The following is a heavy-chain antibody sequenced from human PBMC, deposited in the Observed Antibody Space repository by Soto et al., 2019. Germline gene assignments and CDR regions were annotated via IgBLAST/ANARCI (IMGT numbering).Heavy chain of an antibody. Sequence: QVQMVQSANEVKRPGASVKVSCKASGYNFTTYGISWVRQAPGQGLEWMGWISAYYGDTKYAPEVQGRVTLTRDISTNTAYMELRNLRSDDTAMYFCVRESEPMRTIVTLAYWGQGTLVSVSS. D-gene: IGHD2-15*01. V-gene: IGHV1-18*01. CDR3: VRESEPMRTIVTLAY. CDR1: GYNFTTYG. J-gene: IGHJ4*02. CDR2: ISAYYGDT.